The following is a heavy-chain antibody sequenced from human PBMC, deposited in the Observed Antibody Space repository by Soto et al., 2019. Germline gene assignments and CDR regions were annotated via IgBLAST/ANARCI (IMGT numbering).Heavy chain of an antibody. D-gene: IGHD3-3*01. CDR2: ISSSGSTI. Sequence: PGGSLRLSCAASGFTFSDYYMSWIRQAPGKGLEWVSYISSSGSTIYYADSVKGGFTISRDNAKNSLYLQMNSLRAEDTALYYCARDMYYDFWSGPPRSTWGQGTLVTVSS. J-gene: IGHJ5*02. V-gene: IGHV3-11*01. CDR3: ARDMYYDFWSGPPRST. CDR1: GFTFSDYY.